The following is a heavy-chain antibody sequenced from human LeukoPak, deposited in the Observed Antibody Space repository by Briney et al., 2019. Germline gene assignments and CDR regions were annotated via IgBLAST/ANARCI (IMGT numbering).Heavy chain of an antibody. V-gene: IGHV1-46*01. D-gene: IGHD6-13*01. CDR2: INPSGGST. CDR1: GYTFTSYY. CDR3: ARGIPAAGTR. J-gene: IGHJ4*02. Sequence: GASVKVSCKASGYTFTSYYMHWVRQAPGQGLEWMGIINPSGGSTSYAQKFQGRVTMTRNTSISTAYMELSSLRSEDTAVYYCARGIPAAGTRWGQGTLVTVSS.